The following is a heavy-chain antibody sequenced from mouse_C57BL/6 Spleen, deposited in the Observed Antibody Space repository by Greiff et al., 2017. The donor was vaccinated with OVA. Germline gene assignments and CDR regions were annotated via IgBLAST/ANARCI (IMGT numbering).Heavy chain of an antibody. D-gene: IGHD1-1*01. CDR1: GFTFSSYA. CDR2: ISDGGSYT. Sequence: EVQRVESGGGLVKPGGSLKLSCAASGFTFSSYAMSWVRQTPEKRLEWVATISDGGSYTYYTDNVKGRFTLSRDNAKNNLYLQMSHLKSEDTAMYYCARDRTTVVPYLYYFDYWGQGTTLTVSS. CDR3: ARDRTTVVPYLYYFDY. J-gene: IGHJ2*01. V-gene: IGHV5-4*01.